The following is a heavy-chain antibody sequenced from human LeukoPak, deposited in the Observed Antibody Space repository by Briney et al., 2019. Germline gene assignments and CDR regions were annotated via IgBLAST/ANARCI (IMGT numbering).Heavy chain of an antibody. CDR1: GFTFSSYG. V-gene: IGHV3-30*19. J-gene: IGHJ6*03. CDR2: ISYDGSNK. Sequence: GGSLRLSCAASGFTFSSYGMHWVRQAPGKGLEWVAVISYDGSNKYYADSVKGRFTISRDNSKNTLYLQMNSLRAEDTAVYYCARAGRYCSSTSCHEGYYYYYYYMDVWGKGTTVTVSS. CDR3: ARAGRYCSSTSCHEGYYYYYYYMDV. D-gene: IGHD2-2*01.